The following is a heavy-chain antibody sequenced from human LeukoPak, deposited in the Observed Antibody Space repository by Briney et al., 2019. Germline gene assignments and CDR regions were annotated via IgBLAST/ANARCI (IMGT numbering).Heavy chain of an antibody. CDR3: ARVPYYDILTGYYLYYYYYGIDV. V-gene: IGHV1-2*02. J-gene: IGHJ6*02. CDR1: GYTFTGYY. CDR2: INPNSGGT. D-gene: IGHD3-9*01. Sequence: ASVKVSCKASGYTFTGYYMHWVRQAPGQGLEWMGWINPNSGGTNYAQKFQGRVTMTRDTSISTAYMELSRLRSDDTAVYYCARVPYYDILTGYYLYYYYYGIDVWGQGTTVTVSS.